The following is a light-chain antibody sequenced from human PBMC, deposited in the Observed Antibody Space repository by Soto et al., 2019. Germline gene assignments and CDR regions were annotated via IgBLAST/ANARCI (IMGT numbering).Light chain of an antibody. CDR3: RRYYGGVQPYDV. Sequence: QAVVTQEPSLTVSPGGTVTLTCASSTGAVTSGYFPNWFQQKPGQAPRPLIYRTNNRHSWTPARFSGSLLGGKAALTLSGVQSEDEADYYCRRYYGGVQPYDVFGTGTKFTVL. CDR2: RTN. J-gene: IGLJ1*01. CDR1: TGAVTSGYF. V-gene: IGLV7-43*01.